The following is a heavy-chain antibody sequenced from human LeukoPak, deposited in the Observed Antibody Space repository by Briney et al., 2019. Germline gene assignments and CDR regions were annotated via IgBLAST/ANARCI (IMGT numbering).Heavy chain of an antibody. CDR3: AKVILLSDAFDI. D-gene: IGHD2-15*01. CDR2: ISGSGGST. V-gene: IGHV3-23*01. J-gene: IGHJ3*02. CDR1: GFTFSSYA. Sequence: GGSLRLSCAASGFTFSSYAMSRVRQAPGKGLEWVSAISGSGGSTYYADSVKGRFTISRDNSKNTLYLQMNSLRAEDTAVYYCAKVILLSDAFDIWGQGTMVTVSS.